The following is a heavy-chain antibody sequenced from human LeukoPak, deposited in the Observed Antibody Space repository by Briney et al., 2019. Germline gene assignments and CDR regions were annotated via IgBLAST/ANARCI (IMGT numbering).Heavy chain of an antibody. J-gene: IGHJ4*02. Sequence: GGSLRLSCAASGFTFSSYGMHWVRQASGKGLEWVAVISYDGSNKYYADSVKGRFTISRDNSKNTLYLQMNSLRAEDTAVYYCAGGYSYGSYFDYWGQGTLVTVSS. CDR2: ISYDGSNK. V-gene: IGHV3-30*03. CDR1: GFTFSSYG. D-gene: IGHD5-18*01. CDR3: AGGYSYGSYFDY.